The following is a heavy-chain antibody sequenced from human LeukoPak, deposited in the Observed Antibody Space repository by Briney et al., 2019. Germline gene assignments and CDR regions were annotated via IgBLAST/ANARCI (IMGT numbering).Heavy chain of an antibody. CDR2: IYYSGST. J-gene: IGHJ3*02. Sequence: SSETLSLTCTVSGGSISSGGYYWSWIRQRPGKGLEWIGYIYYSGSTYYNPSLKSRVTISVDTSKNQSSLKLSSVTAADTAVYYCARDAVDAFDIWGQGTMVTVSS. CDR3: ARDAVDAFDI. CDR1: GGSISSGGYY. V-gene: IGHV4-31*03.